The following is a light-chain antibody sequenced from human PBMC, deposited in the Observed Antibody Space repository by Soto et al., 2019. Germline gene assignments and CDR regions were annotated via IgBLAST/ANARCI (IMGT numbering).Light chain of an antibody. V-gene: IGKV3-15*01. CDR2: GAS. CDR1: QSVSSN. J-gene: IGKJ1*01. CDR3: QQYNNWPPWT. Sequence: EIVMTQSPATLSVSPGERATLSCRASQSVSSNLAWYQQKPGQAPRLLIYGASTRATGIPARFSGSGSGTEFTLTISSLQSEDFAVHYCQQYNNWPPWTLGQGTKVDIK.